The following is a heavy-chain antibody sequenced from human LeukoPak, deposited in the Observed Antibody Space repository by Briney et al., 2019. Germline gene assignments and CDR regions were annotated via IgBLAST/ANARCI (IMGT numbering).Heavy chain of an antibody. D-gene: IGHD2-2*01. CDR3: ARARTVCFDY. V-gene: IGHV3-21*01. CDR2: ISSSSSYI. CDR1: GFTFSSYS. Sequence: GSLRLSCAASGFTFSSYSMNWVRQAPGKGLEWVSSISSSSSYIYYADLVKGRFTISRDNAKNSLYLQMNSLRAEDTAVYYCARARTVCFDYWGQGTLVTVSS. J-gene: IGHJ4*02.